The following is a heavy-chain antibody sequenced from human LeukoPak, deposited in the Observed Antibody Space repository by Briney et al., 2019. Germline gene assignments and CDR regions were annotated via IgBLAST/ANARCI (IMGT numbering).Heavy chain of an antibody. CDR1: GFTFSSYW. Sequence: PGGSLRLSCAASGFTFSSYWMHWVRQAPGKGLVWVSHINTDGSYTRYADSVKGRFTIARDNAKSTLYLQMNSLRAEDTAVYYRARGGLLSRYWGQGTLVTVSS. D-gene: IGHD1-26*01. CDR3: ARGGLLSRY. CDR2: INTDGSYT. V-gene: IGHV3-74*01. J-gene: IGHJ4*02.